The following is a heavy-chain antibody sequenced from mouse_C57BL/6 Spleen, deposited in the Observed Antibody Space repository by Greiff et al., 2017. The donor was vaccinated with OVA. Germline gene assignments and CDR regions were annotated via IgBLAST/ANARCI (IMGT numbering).Heavy chain of an antibody. CDR2: ISSGSSTI. D-gene: IGHD1-1*01. Sequence: EVQRVESGGGLVKPGGSLKLSCAASGFTFSDYGMHWVRQAPEKGLEWVAYISSGSSTIYYADTVKGRFTISRDNAKNTLFLQMTSLRSEDTAMYYCARPDYYGSSYGYFDVWGTGTTFTVSS. CDR3: ARPDYYGSSYGYFDV. V-gene: IGHV5-17*01. CDR1: GFTFSDYG. J-gene: IGHJ1*03.